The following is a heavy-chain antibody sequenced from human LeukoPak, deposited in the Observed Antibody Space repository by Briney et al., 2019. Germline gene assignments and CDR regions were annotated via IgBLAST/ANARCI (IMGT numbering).Heavy chain of an antibody. Sequence: PSQTLSLTCTVSGGSISSGDYYWSWIRQPPGKGLEWIGYIYYTGSTDYNPSLKSRVTMSVDTSKNQFSLKLSSVTAADTAVYYCARGILWFGEPGYYFDYWGQGTLVTVSS. D-gene: IGHD3-10*01. CDR3: ARGILWFGEPGYYFDY. J-gene: IGHJ4*02. CDR1: GGSISSGDYY. V-gene: IGHV4-30-4*08. CDR2: IYYTGST.